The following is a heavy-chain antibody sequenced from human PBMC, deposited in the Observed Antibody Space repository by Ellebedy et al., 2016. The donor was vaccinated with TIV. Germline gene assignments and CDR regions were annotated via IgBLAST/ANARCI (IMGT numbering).Heavy chain of an antibody. J-gene: IGHJ4*02. Sequence: GESLEISCAASGFPFSSFWMSWVRQAPGKGLEWVANTKEDGSEKYYVDSVRGRFTISRDNAKNSLYLQMNSLRAEDTAVYYCARDRGYDTFDYWGQGILVTVSS. D-gene: IGHD5-12*01. V-gene: IGHV3-7*01. CDR2: TKEDGSEK. CDR3: ARDRGYDTFDY. CDR1: GFPFSSFW.